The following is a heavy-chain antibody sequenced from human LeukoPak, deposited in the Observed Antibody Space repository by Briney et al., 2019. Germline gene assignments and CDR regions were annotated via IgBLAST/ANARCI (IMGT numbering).Heavy chain of an antibody. Sequence: GGSLRLSCAASGLTFDDYAMHWVRQAPGKGLEWVSGISWNSGSIGYADSVKGRFTISRDNAKNSLYLQMNSLRAEDTALYYCAKGIVVVPAAPFDYGAREPWSPSPQ. CDR1: GLTFDDYA. CDR3: AKGIVVVPAAPFDY. V-gene: IGHV3-9*01. CDR2: ISWNSGSI. J-gene: IGHJ4*02. D-gene: IGHD2-2*01.